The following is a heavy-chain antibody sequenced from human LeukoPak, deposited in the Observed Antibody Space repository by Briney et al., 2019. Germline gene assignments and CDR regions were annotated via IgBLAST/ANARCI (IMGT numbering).Heavy chain of an antibody. CDR3: ARERDYPDAFDI. Sequence: GGSLRLSCAASGFTVSSNYMSWVRQAPGKGLEWVSVIYSGGSTYYADSVKCRFTISRDNSKNTLYLQLTSLRAEDTAVYYCARERDYPDAFDIWGQGTMVTVSS. CDR2: IYSGGST. CDR1: GFTVSSNY. J-gene: IGHJ3*02. D-gene: IGHD4-11*01. V-gene: IGHV3-53*01.